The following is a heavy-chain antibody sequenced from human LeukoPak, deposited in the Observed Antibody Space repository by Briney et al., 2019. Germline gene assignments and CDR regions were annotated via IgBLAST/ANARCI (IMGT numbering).Heavy chain of an antibody. V-gene: IGHV4-34*01. CDR2: INHSGST. CDR1: GGSFSGYY. CDR3: ARRRRWFDP. Sequence: SETLSLTCAVYGGSFSGYYWSWIRQPPGKGLEWIGEINHSGSTNYNPSLKSRVTISVDTSKNQFSPKLSSVTAADTAVYYCARRRRWFDPWGQGTLVTVSS. J-gene: IGHJ5*02.